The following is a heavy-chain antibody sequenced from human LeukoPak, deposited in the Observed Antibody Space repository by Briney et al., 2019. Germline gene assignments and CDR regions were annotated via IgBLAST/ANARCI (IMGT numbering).Heavy chain of an antibody. CDR3: ARDDSGAGGLYGMDV. CDR2: IYYSGST. V-gene: IGHV4-59*01. CDR1: GGSISSYY. D-gene: IGHD6-13*01. Sequence: SETLSLTCTVSGGSISSYYWSWIRQPPGKGLEWIGYIYYSGSTNYNPSLKSRVTISVDTSKNQFSLKLSSVTAADTAVYYCARDDSGAGGLYGMDVWGQGTTVTVSS. J-gene: IGHJ6*02.